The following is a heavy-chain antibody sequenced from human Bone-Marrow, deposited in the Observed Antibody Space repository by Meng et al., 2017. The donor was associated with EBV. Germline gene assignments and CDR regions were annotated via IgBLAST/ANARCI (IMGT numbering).Heavy chain of an antibody. V-gene: IGHV4-61*01. CDR1: GGSVSSGSYY. D-gene: IGHD3-22*01. J-gene: IGHJ4*02. Sequence: QGQLPASGPGLGKPSETLSPTCTVSGGSVSSGSYYWSWIRQPPGKGLEWIGYIYYSGSTNYNPSLKSRVTISVDTSKNQFSLKLSSVTAADTAVYYCATDRDSSGYYRGFDYWGQGTLVTVSS. CDR3: ATDRDSSGYYRGFDY. CDR2: IYYSGST.